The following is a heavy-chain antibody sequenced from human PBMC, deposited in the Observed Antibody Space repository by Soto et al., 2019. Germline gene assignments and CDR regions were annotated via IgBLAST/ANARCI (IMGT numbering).Heavy chain of an antibody. CDR1: GGSISNISYY. D-gene: IGHD6-13*01. CDR2: IYYSGST. Sequence: LSLNCTVSGGSISNISYYWGWIRQPPGKGLEWIGSIYYSGSTYYNPSLKSRVTISVDTSKNQFSLKLSSVTAADTAEYYCARWVSSSWYRQNWLDPWGQGTLVTVSS. V-gene: IGHV4-39*01. J-gene: IGHJ5*02. CDR3: ARWVSSSWYRQNWLDP.